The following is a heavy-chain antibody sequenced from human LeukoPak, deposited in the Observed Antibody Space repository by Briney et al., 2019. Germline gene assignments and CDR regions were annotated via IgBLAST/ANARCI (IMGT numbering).Heavy chain of an antibody. V-gene: IGHV3-23*01. CDR2: ISGSGGST. Sequence: GGSLRLSCAASGFTFSSYGMSWVRQAPGKGLEWVSAISGSGGSTYYADSVKGRFTISRDNSKNTLYLQMNSLRAEDTAVYYCAKDLRGRGLIDYWGQGTLVTVSS. CDR1: GFTFSSYG. CDR3: AKDLRGRGLIDY. D-gene: IGHD5/OR15-5a*01. J-gene: IGHJ4*02.